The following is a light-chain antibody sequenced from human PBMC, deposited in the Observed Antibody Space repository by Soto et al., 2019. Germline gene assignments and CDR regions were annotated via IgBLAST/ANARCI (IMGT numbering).Light chain of an antibody. CDR1: SSDVVSYNL. Sequence: QSVLTQPAFVSGSPGQSITISCTGTSSDVVSYNLVSWYQQHPGKVPKLMIYEATKRPSGVSDRFSGSKSGNTASLTISGLQAEDEADYYCCSHAGDTMWVLGGGTKLTVL. CDR2: EAT. V-gene: IGLV2-23*01. J-gene: IGLJ3*02. CDR3: CSHAGDTMWV.